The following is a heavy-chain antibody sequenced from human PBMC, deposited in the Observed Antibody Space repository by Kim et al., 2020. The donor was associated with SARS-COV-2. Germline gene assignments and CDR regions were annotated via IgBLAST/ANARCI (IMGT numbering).Heavy chain of an antibody. V-gene: IGHV4-30-4*01. J-gene: IGHJ6*02. CDR3: ARDRGRDTFFWYYGMDV. CDR1: GGSISSGDYY. Sequence: SETLSLTCTVSGGSISSGDYYWSWIRQPPGKGLEWIGYIYYSGSTYYNPSLKSRVTISVDTSKNQFSLKLSSVTAADTAVYYCARDRGRDTFFWYYGMDVWGQGTTVTVSS. CDR2: IYYSGST. D-gene: IGHD3-3*01.